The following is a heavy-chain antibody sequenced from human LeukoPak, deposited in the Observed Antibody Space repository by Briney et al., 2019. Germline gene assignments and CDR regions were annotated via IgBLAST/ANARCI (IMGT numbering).Heavy chain of an antibody. Sequence: GGSLRLSCEASGFTFSNYWMHWVRQAPGKGLMWVSQISTDGSQTFYADSVKGRFTISRDNAKNTLFLQMDSLRPEDTAVYYCVRSLRSADFWGQGAWSPSPQ. J-gene: IGHJ4*02. CDR1: GFTFSNYW. CDR2: ISTDGSQT. CDR3: VRSLRSADF. V-gene: IGHV3-74*01.